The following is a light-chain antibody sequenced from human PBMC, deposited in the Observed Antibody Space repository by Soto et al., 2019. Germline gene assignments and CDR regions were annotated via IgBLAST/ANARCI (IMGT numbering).Light chain of an antibody. CDR2: EES. CDR1: QDISGF. J-gene: IGKJ5*01. V-gene: IGKV1-33*01. Sequence: DILMTQSPASVFASIGDRVTSTCQATQDISGFLNWYQQKPGKALKVLIYEESKLQSGVPSRFSGRGPGTDFTFTLRSLQPGDSRTYYCQQYNELPITFGQGTRLEMK. CDR3: QQYNELPIT.